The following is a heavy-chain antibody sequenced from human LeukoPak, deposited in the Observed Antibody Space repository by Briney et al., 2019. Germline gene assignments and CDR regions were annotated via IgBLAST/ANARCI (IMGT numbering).Heavy chain of an antibody. J-gene: IGHJ4*02. Sequence: ASVKVSCKASGYTFTSYGISWVRQAPGQGLEWMGWISAYNGNTNYAQKFQGRVTMTRDTSTSTVYMELSRLGSEDAAMFFCARQASGGFDYWGQGTLVTVSS. D-gene: IGHD1-26*01. V-gene: IGHV1-18*01. CDR3: ARQASGGFDY. CDR2: ISAYNGNT. CDR1: GYTFTSYG.